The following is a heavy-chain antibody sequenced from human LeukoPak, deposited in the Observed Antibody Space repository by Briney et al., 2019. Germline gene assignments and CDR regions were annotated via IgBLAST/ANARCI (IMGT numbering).Heavy chain of an antibody. CDR3: SRQLGYCSDGSWYFDF. CDR2: ISGISGST. J-gene: IGHJ4*02. V-gene: IGHV3-23*01. Sequence: GQSLTPSCSASTLSTYAISSVRQAPGEGLQWGSAISGISGSTFYADTMMGRLTTSTDNSKNTLYPQMNTRRGEDTALYYSSRQLGYCSDGSWYFDFWGPGAMVTVSS. CDR1: TLSTYA. D-gene: IGHD2-15*01.